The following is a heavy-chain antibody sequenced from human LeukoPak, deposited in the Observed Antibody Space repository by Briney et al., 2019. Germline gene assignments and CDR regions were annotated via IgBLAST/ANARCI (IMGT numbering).Heavy chain of an antibody. CDR3: AKRGVVIRVILVGFHKQAYYFDS. CDR2: ISGSGGST. Sequence: PGGSLRLSCATSGFIFSTYALSWVRQAPGKGLEWASSISGSGGSTYHADSVKGRFTISRDNAKNTLYLQMNSLRAEDTAVYFCAKRGVVIRVILVGFHKQAYYFDSWGQGALVTVSS. J-gene: IGHJ4*02. D-gene: IGHD3-10*01. CDR1: GFIFSTYA. V-gene: IGHV3-23*01.